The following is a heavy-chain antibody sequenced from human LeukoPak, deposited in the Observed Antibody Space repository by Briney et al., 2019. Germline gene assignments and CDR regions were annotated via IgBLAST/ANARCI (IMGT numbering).Heavy chain of an antibody. V-gene: IGHV3-48*03. CDR3: ARNGAPVVTAITPYYYYMDV. Sequence: SGGSLRLSCAASGFTFSSYEMNWVRQAPGKGLEWVSYISSSGSTIYYADSVKGRFTISRDNAKNSLYLQMNSLRAEDTAVCYCARNGAPVVTAITPYYYYMDVWGKGTTVTVSS. J-gene: IGHJ6*03. CDR1: GFTFSSYE. CDR2: ISSSGSTI. D-gene: IGHD2-21*02.